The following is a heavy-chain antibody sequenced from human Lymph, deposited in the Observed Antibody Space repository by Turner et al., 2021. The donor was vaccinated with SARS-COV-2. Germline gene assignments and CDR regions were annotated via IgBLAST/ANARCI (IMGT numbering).Heavy chain of an antibody. CDR2: IIPILGIA. V-gene: IGHV1-69*04. J-gene: IGHJ5*02. Sequence: QVQLVQSGAEVKKPGSSVKVSCKTSGGTFSSYAINWVRQAPGQGLEWMGRIIPILGIANYAQKFQGRVTTTADKSTSTAYMELSSLRSEDTAVYYCARGRLDPYSGSYYSWFDPWGQGTLVTVSS. CDR3: ARGRLDPYSGSYYSWFDP. CDR1: GGTFSSYA. D-gene: IGHD1-26*01.